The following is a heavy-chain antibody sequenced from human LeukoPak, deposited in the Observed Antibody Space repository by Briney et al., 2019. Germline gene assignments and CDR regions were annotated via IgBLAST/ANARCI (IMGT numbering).Heavy chain of an antibody. V-gene: IGHV3-53*05. CDR3: AKFDSSGYYYPQDKYYFDY. CDR2: IYSGGST. CDR1: GFTVSSNY. J-gene: IGHJ4*02. D-gene: IGHD3-22*01. Sequence: PGGSLRLSCAASGFTVSSNYMSWVRQAPGKGLEWVSVIYSGGSTYYADSVKGRFTISRDNSKNTLYLQMNSLRAGDTAVYYCAKFDSSGYYYPQDKYYFDYWGQGTLVTVSS.